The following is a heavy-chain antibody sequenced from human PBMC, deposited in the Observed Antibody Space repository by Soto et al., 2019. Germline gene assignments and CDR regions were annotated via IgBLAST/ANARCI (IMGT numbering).Heavy chain of an antibody. CDR2: MNPNSGNT. Sequence: ASVKVSCKASGYTFTSYGINWARQATGQGLEWMGWMNPNSGNTGYAQKFQGRVTMTRNTSISTAYMELSSLRPEDTAVYYCARGPSNSGSAYYYYYYGMDVWGQGTTVTVSS. D-gene: IGHD3-10*01. J-gene: IGHJ6*02. CDR3: ARGPSNSGSAYYYYYYGMDV. V-gene: IGHV1-8*01. CDR1: GYTFTSYG.